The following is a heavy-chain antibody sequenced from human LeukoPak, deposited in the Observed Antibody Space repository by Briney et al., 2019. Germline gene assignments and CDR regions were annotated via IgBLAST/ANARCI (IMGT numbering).Heavy chain of an antibody. CDR1: GFTFSSYA. CDR2: IRYDGSNK. CDR3: ANDQRYYYGSGSYFPFDY. J-gene: IGHJ4*02. D-gene: IGHD3-10*01. V-gene: IGHV3-30*02. Sequence: GGPLRLSCAASGFTFSSYAMHWVRQAPGKGLEWVAFIRYDGSNKYYADSVKGRFTISRDNSKNTLYLQMNSLRAEDTAVYYCANDQRYYYGSGSYFPFDYWGQGTLVTVSS.